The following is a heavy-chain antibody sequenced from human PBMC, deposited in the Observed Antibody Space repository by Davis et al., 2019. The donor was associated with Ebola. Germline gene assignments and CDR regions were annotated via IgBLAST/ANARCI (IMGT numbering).Heavy chain of an antibody. CDR1: GGSISSGGYS. V-gene: IGHV4-30-4*07. CDR3: AREEIVVVAANRYYYYGMDV. D-gene: IGHD2-15*01. J-gene: IGHJ6*04. Sequence: SETLSLTCAVSGGSISSGGYSWSWIRQPPGKGLEWIGYYYYTGTTYYNPSLKSRVTISVDTSKNQFSLKLSSVTAADTAVYYCAREEIVVVAANRYYYYGMDVWGKGTTVTVSS. CDR2: YYYTGTT.